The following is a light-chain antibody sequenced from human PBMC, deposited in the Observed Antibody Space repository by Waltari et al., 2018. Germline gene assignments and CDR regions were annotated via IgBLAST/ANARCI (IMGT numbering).Light chain of an antibody. CDR2: GAS. J-gene: IGKJ2*01. CDR3: QQYNAYPHT. Sequence: DIQMTQSPSSLSAAVGDRVTITCRASQGINNYLAWFQQQPGKAPKSLSYGASNLQSGVPSKFSGSGSGTDFTLTINSLQPEDFATYYCQQYNAYPHTFGQGTKLEIK. V-gene: IGKV1-16*02. CDR1: QGINNY.